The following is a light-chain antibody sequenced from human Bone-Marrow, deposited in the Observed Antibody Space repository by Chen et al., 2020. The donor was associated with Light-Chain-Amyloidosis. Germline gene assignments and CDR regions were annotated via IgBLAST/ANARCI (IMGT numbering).Light chain of an antibody. CDR2: EVS. CDR3: CSYAGSSTGV. V-gene: IGLV2-23*02. CDR1: SSDVGSYNL. Sequence: QSALTQPASVSGSPGQSITISCTGTSSDVGSYNLVSWYQQHPGKAPKLMIYEVSKRPSGVYNRFSGSKAGNTASLTISGLQAEDEADYYCCSYAGSSTGVFGGGTKLTVL. J-gene: IGLJ3*02.